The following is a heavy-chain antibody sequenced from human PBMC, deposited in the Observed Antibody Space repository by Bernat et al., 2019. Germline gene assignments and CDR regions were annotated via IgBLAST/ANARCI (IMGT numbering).Heavy chain of an antibody. CDR1: GYTFTSYG. J-gene: IGHJ5*02. CDR2: ISAYNGNT. D-gene: IGHD6-19*01. V-gene: IGHV1-18*01. CDR3: AGAGAGYSSGWGLRTWFDP. Sequence: QVQLVQSGAEVKKPGASVKVSCKASGYTFTSYGISWVRQAPGQGLEWMGWISAYNGNTNYAQKLQGRVTMTTDTSTSTAYMELRSLRSDDTAVYYCAGAGAGYSSGWGLRTWFDPWGQGTLVTVSS.